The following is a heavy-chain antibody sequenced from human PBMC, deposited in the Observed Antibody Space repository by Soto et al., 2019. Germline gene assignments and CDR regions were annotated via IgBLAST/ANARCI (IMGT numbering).Heavy chain of an antibody. CDR3: AGRHREVPALIGDYFDY. D-gene: IGHD2-2*01. CDR1: GFTFSSFA. Sequence: QVQLVESGGGVVQPGKSLTLSCAASGFTFSSFAMHWVRQPPGQGLDWVAVVSFDGNRQYFSDSVKGRFTISRDNSKNTVSLHMNSLRDDDSALYYCAGRHREVPALIGDYFDYWGQGTLVTVSS. J-gene: IGHJ4*02. V-gene: IGHV3-30*04. CDR2: VSFDGNRQ.